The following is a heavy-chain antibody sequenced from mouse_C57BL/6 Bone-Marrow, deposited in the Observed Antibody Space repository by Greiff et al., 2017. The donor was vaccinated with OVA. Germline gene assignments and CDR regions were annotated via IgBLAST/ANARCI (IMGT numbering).Heavy chain of an antibody. V-gene: IGHV5-9-1*02. CDR3: TNEYYYGRGGVYYFDY. CDR1: GFTFSSYA. Sequence: DVKLVESGEGLVKPGGSLKLSCAASGFTFSSYAMSWVRQTPEKRLEWVAYISSGGDYTYYADTVKGRFTISRDNARNTLYLQMSSLKTEDTAIYYCTNEYYYGRGGVYYFDYWGQGTTLTVSS. D-gene: IGHD1-1*01. CDR2: ISSGGDYT. J-gene: IGHJ2*01.